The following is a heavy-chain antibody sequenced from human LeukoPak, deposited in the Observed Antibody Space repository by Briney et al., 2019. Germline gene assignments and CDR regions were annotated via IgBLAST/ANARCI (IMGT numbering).Heavy chain of an antibody. CDR3: APIKRGNIFGYFDF. Sequence: PSETLSLTCAVSGASMNTHYWSWIRQPPGKGLEWIGYMLDTVTTKDNPSLKSRFTLSADTSKNQFSLRLTSVTAADTAVYYCAPIKRGNIFGYFDFWGQGIPATVSS. D-gene: IGHD5-18*01. CDR1: GASMNTHY. V-gene: IGHV4-59*11. J-gene: IGHJ4*02. CDR2: MLDTVTT.